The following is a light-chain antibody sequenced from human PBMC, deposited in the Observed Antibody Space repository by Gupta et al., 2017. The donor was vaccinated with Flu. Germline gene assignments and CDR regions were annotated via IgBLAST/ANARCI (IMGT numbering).Light chain of an antibody. J-gene: IGKJ1*01. Sequence: DIQMTQSPSTLSASVGDRVTIACRASQNIHNWLAWYQQKPGKAPNLLIYKASRLESGVPSRFSGSGSGTEFTLTISSLQPDDFATYYCQHENSSSRTFGQGTKVEIK. V-gene: IGKV1-5*03. CDR1: QNIHNW. CDR3: QHENSSSRT. CDR2: KAS.